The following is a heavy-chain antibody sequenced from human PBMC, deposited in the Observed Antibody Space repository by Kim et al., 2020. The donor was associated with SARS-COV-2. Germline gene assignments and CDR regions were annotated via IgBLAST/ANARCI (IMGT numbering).Heavy chain of an antibody. CDR2: NT. J-gene: IGHJ4*02. V-gene: IGHV1-8*03. D-gene: IGHD1-26*01. Sequence: NTGYAQKFQGRVTITRDTPISTAYLGVSSLRSDDTAVYYCARGRGSYYFDFWGQGTLVTVSS. CDR3: ARGRGSYYFDF.